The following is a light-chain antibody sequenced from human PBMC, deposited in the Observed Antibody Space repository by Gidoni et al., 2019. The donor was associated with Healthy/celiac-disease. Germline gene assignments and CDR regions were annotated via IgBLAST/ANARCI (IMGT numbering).Light chain of an antibody. CDR2: EDN. Sequence: NFMLTQPHSVSESPGKTVTISCTGSSGSIASNYVQWYQQRPGSAPTTVIYEDNQRPSGVPDRFSGSIDSSSNSASLTISGLKTDDEADYYCQSYDSSSWVFGGGTKLTVL. CDR1: SGSIASNY. V-gene: IGLV6-57*02. CDR3: QSYDSSSWV. J-gene: IGLJ3*02.